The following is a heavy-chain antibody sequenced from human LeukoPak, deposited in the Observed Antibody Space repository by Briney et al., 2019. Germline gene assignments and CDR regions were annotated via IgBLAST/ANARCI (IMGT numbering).Heavy chain of an antibody. CDR3: AKVPNYYDTTTYYG. J-gene: IGHJ4*02. D-gene: IGHD3-22*01. CDR1: RFTFSDYA. Sequence: GGSLRLSCAASRFTFSDYAMSWVRQAPGKGLEWVSAISDSKRGGTTYYADSVKGRFTISRDTSKNTLYLQMSSLSVEDTAVYYCAKVPNYYDTTTYYGWGQGTLVTVSS. CDR2: ISDSKRGGTT. V-gene: IGHV3-23*01.